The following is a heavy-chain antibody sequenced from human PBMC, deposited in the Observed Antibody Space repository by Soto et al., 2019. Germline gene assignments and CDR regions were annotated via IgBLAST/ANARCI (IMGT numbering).Heavy chain of an antibody. CDR2: ISSSSSYT. J-gene: IGHJ4*02. CDR1: GFTFSDYY. V-gene: IGHV3-11*05. Sequence: QVQLVESGGGLVKPGGSLRLSCAASGFTFSDYYMSWIRQAPGKGLEWVSYISSSSSYTNYEDSVKGRFTISRDNTQNSVFLQMNCLREEDTAVYYCARARGYSGYDVDYWGQGTLVTVSS. D-gene: IGHD5-12*01. CDR3: ARARGYSGYDVDY.